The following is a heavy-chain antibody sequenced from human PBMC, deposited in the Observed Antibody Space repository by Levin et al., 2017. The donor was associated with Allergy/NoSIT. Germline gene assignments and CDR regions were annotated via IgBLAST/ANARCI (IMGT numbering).Heavy chain of an antibody. Sequence: SQTLSLTCAISGDSVSSNSAAWNWIRQSPSRGLEWLGRTYYRSKWYNDYAVSVKSRITINPDTSKNQFSLQLNSVTPEDTAVYYCARDRIAAAGEVYQNNYYYYGMDVWGQGTTVTVSS. V-gene: IGHV6-1*01. CDR2: TYYRSKWYN. J-gene: IGHJ6*02. CDR3: ARDRIAAAGEVYQNNYYYYGMDV. D-gene: IGHD6-13*01. CDR1: GDSVSSNSAA.